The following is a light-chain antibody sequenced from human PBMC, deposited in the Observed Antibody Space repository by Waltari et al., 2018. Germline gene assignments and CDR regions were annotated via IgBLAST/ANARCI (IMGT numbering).Light chain of an antibody. Sequence: DIQMTQSPSSLSASVGDRVTITCQASQDISNYLNWYQQKPGKAPKCLIYDESKLETGVPSRFRGSGSGTDFTFTISSPQPEDIATYYCQQYDNLLPTFGPGTKVDIK. CDR2: DES. J-gene: IGKJ3*01. V-gene: IGKV1-33*01. CDR3: QQYDNLLPT. CDR1: QDISNY.